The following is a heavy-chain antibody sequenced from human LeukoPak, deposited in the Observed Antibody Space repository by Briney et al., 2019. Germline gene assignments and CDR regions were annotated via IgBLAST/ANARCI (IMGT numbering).Heavy chain of an antibody. J-gene: IGHJ2*01. D-gene: IGHD3-16*01. CDR3: GREGGGIGLWYYDL. Sequence: PGGSLSLSCAASGFMFSGYSVLWVRPARGKAPEFVSGNGGSGDTTFKADSVKDRFTIYRDNPRNTLYREMGRRRAENMAVYYWGREGGGIGLWYYDLWGRGTLVTVSS. CDR2: NGGSGDTT. CDR1: GFMFSGYS. V-gene: IGHV3-64*02.